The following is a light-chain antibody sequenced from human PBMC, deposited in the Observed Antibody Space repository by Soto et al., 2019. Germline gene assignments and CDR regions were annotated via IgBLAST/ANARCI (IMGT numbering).Light chain of an antibody. CDR2: SAS. Sequence: DIQMTQSPSTLSASIGDTVTITCRTSQSVDTWLAWYQHKAGKAPKLLIYSASSLATGVPSRFSVSGSGTAFTLTITSLQPDDFATYYCQHDYDYSRVFGQGTHVEIK. J-gene: IGKJ1*01. CDR3: QHDYDYSRV. V-gene: IGKV1-5*03. CDR1: QSVDTW.